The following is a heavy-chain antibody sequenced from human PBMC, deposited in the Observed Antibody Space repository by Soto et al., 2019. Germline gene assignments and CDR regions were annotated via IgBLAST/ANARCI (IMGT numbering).Heavy chain of an antibody. CDR2: IIPIFGTV. CDR3: ATWVAARQRAFDI. D-gene: IGHD6-6*01. V-gene: IGHV1-69*01. J-gene: IGHJ3*02. CDR1: GGTFSSYA. Sequence: QVQLVQSGAEVKKPGSSVKVSCTASGGTFSSYAISWVRQAPGQGLEWMGGIIPIFGTVNYAQKFQGRVTITADESTSTAYMVLSSLRFEDTAVYYCATWVAARQRAFDIWGQGTMVTVSS.